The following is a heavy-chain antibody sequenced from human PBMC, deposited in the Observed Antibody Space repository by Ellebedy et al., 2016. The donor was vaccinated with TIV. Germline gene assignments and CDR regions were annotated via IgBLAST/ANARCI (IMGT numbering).Heavy chain of an antibody. CDR3: AKFNTFSSGWPVHFDY. D-gene: IGHD6-19*01. CDR1: GFTFSSYA. J-gene: IGHJ4*02. V-gene: IGHV3-23*01. Sequence: GESLKISXAASGFTFSSYAMSWVRQAPGKGLEWVSAISGSGGSTYYADSVKGRFTISRDNSKNTLYLQMNSLRAEDTAVYYCAKFNTFSSGWPVHFDYWGQGTLVTVSS. CDR2: ISGSGGST.